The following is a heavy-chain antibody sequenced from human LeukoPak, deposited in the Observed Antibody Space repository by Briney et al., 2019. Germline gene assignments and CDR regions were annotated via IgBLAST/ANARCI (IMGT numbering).Heavy chain of an antibody. CDR2: ISAYNANT. CDR3: ARVSMVWDAFDI. Sequence: ASVKLSCNASGYTFTIYCIMWVRRAPGQGLVGRGWISAYNANTNYAQKLQGRVTMTTDTSKSTAYMELRSLRSDATAVYYCARVSMVWDAFDIWGQGTMVTVSS. CDR1: GYTFTIYC. V-gene: IGHV1-18*01. J-gene: IGHJ3*02. D-gene: IGHD2-8*01.